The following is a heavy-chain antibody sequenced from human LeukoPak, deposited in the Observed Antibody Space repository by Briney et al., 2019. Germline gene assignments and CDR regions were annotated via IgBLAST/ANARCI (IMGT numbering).Heavy chain of an antibody. CDR1: GGSISSGSYY. CDR2: IYTSGST. Sequence: SQTLSLTCTVSGGSISSGSYYWSWIRQPAGKGLEWIERIYTSGSTNYNPSLKSRVAISVDTSKNQFSLKLSSVTAADTAVYYCARRVGRYAFDIWGQRDNGHRLF. J-gene: IGHJ3*02. V-gene: IGHV4-61*02. D-gene: IGHD1-26*01. CDR3: ARRVGRYAFDI.